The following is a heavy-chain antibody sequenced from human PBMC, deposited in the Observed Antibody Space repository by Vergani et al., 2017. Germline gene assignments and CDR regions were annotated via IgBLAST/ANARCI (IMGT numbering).Heavy chain of an antibody. CDR2: IKQDGSEK. D-gene: IGHD6-19*01. J-gene: IGHJ4*02. CDR1: GFTFSSYS. V-gene: IGHV3-7*01. CDR3: ARDRASSGWMPLDY. Sequence: EVQLVESGGGLVQPGGSLRLSCAASGFTFSSYSMNWVRQAPGKGLEWVANIKQDGSEKYYVDSVKGRFTISRDNAKNSLYLQMNSLRAEDTAVYYCARDRASSGWMPLDYWGQGTLVTVSS.